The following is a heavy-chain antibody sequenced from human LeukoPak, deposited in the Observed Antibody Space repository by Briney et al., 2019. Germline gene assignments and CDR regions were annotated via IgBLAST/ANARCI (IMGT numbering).Heavy chain of an antibody. V-gene: IGHV4-59*01. J-gene: IGHJ4*02. CDR1: GGSISSYY. CDR3: ARLATSSGWPSTFDY. D-gene: IGHD6-19*01. Sequence: PSETLSLTCTVSGGSISSYYWSWIRQPPGKGLEWIGYIYYSGSTNYNPSLKSRVTISVDTSKNQFSLKLSSLTAADTAVYYCARLATSSGWPSTFDYWGQGTLVTVSS. CDR2: IYYSGST.